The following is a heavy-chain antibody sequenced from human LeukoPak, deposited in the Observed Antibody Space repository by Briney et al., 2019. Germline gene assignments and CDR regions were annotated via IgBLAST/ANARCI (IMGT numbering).Heavy chain of an antibody. J-gene: IGHJ4*02. CDR1: GFTFSNYG. CDR2: MSYDGTHK. CDR3: AKDFGYGDCFDY. D-gene: IGHD4-17*01. Sequence: PGGSPRLSCAASGFTFSNYGLHWVRQAPGKGLEWVAFMSYDGTHKYYADSARGRFTISRDNSKNTLFLQMNSLRTEDTAVYYCAKDFGYGDCFDYWGQGTVVTVSS. V-gene: IGHV3-30*18.